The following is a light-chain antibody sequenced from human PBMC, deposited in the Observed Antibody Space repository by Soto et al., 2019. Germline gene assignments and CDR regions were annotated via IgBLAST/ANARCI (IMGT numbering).Light chain of an antibody. CDR2: GAS. V-gene: IGKV3-20*01. J-gene: IGKJ3*01. CDR1: QSVSSNY. Sequence: EIVLTQSPGTLSLSPGERATLSCRASQSVSSNYLAWYQHKPGQAPRLLIYGASSRATGIPDRSSGSGSGTDFTLTISRLEPEDFAVYYCQQYGSSPPRFTFGPGTKVDIK. CDR3: QQYGSSPPRFT.